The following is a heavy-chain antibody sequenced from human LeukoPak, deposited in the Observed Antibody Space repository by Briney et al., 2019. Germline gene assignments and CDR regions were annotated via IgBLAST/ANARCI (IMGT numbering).Heavy chain of an antibody. V-gene: IGHV4-59*01. D-gene: IGHD4-17*01. CDR2: IYYSGMT. CDR1: GGSISSYY. Sequence: PSETLSLTCTVSGGSISSYYWSWVRQPPGKGLEWIGYIYYSGMTNYNPSLKSRVTISLDTSKNQFSLKLSSGTAADTAVYYCASADYDDYYIDFWGQGTLVTVSS. CDR3: ASADYDDYYIDF. J-gene: IGHJ4*02.